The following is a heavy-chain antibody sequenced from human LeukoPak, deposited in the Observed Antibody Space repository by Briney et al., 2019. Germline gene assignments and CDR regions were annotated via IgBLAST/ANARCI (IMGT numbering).Heavy chain of an antibody. D-gene: IGHD6-19*01. CDR1: GGSISSYY. CDR2: IYYSGST. V-gene: IGHV4-59*01. Sequence: SGTLSLTCTVSGGSISSYYWSWIRQPPGKGLEWIGYIYYSGSTNYNPSLESRVTISVDTSKNQFSLKLSSVTAADTAVYYCARTKPGAVPGDFDYWGQGTLVTVSS. J-gene: IGHJ4*02. CDR3: ARTKPGAVPGDFDY.